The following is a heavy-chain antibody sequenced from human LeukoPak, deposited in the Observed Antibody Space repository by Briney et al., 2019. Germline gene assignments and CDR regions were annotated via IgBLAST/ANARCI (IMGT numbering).Heavy chain of an antibody. CDR3: ARITGTTHFFIDY. D-gene: IGHD1-20*01. CDR1: GGSISNYY. J-gene: IGHJ4*02. CDR2: ISYIGST. Sequence: SETLSLTCTVSGGSISNYYWSWIRQPPGKGLEWIGYISYIGSTKYNPSLKSRVTISEDTSKNQFSLKLSSVTAADTAVYYCARITGTTHFFIDYWGQGTLVTVSS. V-gene: IGHV4-59*08.